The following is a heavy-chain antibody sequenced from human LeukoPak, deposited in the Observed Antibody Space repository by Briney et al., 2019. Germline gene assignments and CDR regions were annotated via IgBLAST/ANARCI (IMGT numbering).Heavy chain of an antibody. Sequence: SSVKVSCKASGYTFSSYYMHWVRQPPGQGLEWMGIINPSDGSTTYAQKFQGRVTMTRDTSTSTVYMDLSSLRSEDTAVYYCARGPYDFWSGYPRYYFDYWGKGTLVTVSS. CDR1: GYTFSSYY. CDR3: ARGPYDFWSGYPRYYFDY. V-gene: IGHV1-46*01. J-gene: IGHJ4*02. D-gene: IGHD3-3*01. CDR2: INPSDGST.